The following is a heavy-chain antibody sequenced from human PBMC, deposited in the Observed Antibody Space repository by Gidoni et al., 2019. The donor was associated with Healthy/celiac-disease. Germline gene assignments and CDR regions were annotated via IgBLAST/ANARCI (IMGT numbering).Heavy chain of an antibody. CDR2: IIPIFGTA. CDR3: AREKGHCGGDCYFARAGFRYYYYGMDV. Sequence: QVQLVQSGAEVKKPGSSVKVSCKASGGTFSSYAISWVRQAPGQGLEWMGGIIPIFGTANYAQKFQGRVTITADESTSTAYMELSSLRSEDTAVYYCAREKGHCGGDCYFARAGFRYYYYGMDVWGQGTTVTVSS. J-gene: IGHJ6*02. CDR1: GGTFSSYA. V-gene: IGHV1-69*01. D-gene: IGHD2-21*01.